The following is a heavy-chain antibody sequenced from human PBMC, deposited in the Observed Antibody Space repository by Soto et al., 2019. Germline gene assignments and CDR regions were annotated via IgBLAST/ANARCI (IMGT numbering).Heavy chain of an antibody. V-gene: IGHV1-24*01. CDR2: FDPEDGET. J-gene: IGHJ6*02. CDR3: ATDPTVTDRYYYFGMDV. CDR1: GYTLTELS. Sequence: ASVKVSCKVSGYTLTELSMHWVRQAPGKGLEWMGGFDPEDGETIYAQKFQGRVTMTEDTSTDTAYMELSSLRSEDTAVYYCATDPTVTDRYYYFGMDVWGQGTTVTVSS. D-gene: IGHD2-21*02.